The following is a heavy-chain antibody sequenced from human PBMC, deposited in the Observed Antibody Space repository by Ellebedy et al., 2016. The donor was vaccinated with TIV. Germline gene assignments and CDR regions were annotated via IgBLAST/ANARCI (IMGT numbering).Heavy chain of an antibody. CDR3: ARDHGNDDDWFDH. Sequence: SETLSLXXTVSGDSVSSTAYYWAWIRQPPGKGLEWIGSINYSGRTYYNPSLKSRVTISVDTSKDQFSLKLLSVTAADTAVYYCARDHGNDDDWFDHWGQGTLVTVSS. CDR1: GDSVSSTAYY. D-gene: IGHD2-8*01. J-gene: IGHJ5*02. CDR2: INYSGRT. V-gene: IGHV4-39*01.